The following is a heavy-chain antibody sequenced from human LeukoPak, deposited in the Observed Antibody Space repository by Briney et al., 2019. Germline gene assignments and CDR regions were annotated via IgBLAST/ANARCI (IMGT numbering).Heavy chain of an antibody. Sequence: GGSLRLSCAASGFTFSSYSMNGVRQAPGKGLEWVSYISSSSSTIYYADSVKGRFTISRDNAKNSLYLQMNSLRDEDTAVYYCASFRYYYDSSGYHFDYWGQRTLVTVSS. V-gene: IGHV3-48*02. CDR3: ASFRYYYDSSGYHFDY. D-gene: IGHD3-22*01. CDR2: ISSSSSTI. CDR1: GFTFSSYS. J-gene: IGHJ4*02.